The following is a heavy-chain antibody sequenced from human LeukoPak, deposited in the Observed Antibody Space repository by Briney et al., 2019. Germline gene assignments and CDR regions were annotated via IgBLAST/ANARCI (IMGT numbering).Heavy chain of an antibody. V-gene: IGHV4-59*08. CDR3: ARGRSGSSKEDAFDI. Sequence: SETLSLTCTVSGGSISSYYWSWIRQPSGKGLEWIGYIYYSGSTNYNPSLKSRVTISVDTSKNQFSLKLSSVTAADTAVYYCARGRSGSSKEDAFDIWGQGTTVTVSS. J-gene: IGHJ3*02. CDR2: IYYSGST. CDR1: GGSISSYY. D-gene: IGHD1-26*01.